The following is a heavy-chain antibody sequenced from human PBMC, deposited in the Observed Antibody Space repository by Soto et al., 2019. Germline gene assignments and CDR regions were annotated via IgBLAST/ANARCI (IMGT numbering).Heavy chain of an antibody. CDR3: AREFCSGGNCYTYYFDP. CDR2: INTDGSNT. D-gene: IGHD2-15*01. Sequence: PVGSLRLSGAASGLTFNRYWMHWVRHAPGKGLVWVSHINTDGSNTNYADSVKGRFTISRDNAKSTLFLQMNSLRDEDTAVYYCAREFCSGGNCYTYYFDPWGQGIPVTVSS. V-gene: IGHV3-74*01. J-gene: IGHJ5*02. CDR1: GLTFNRYW.